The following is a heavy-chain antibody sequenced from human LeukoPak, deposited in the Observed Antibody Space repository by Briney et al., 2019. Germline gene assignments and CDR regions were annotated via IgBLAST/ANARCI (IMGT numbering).Heavy chain of an antibody. V-gene: IGHV4-34*01. J-gene: IGHJ4*02. CDR3: ARLHWGSGGSGSFDF. CDR1: GGSFSGYY. CDR2: INHRGST. Sequence: SETLSLTCAVYGGSFSGYYWSWIRQPPGKGLEWIGEINHRGSTNYNPSLKSRVTISVDTSKNQFSLKLSSVTAADTAVYYCARLHWGSGGSGSFDFWGQGTLVTVSS. D-gene: IGHD7-27*01.